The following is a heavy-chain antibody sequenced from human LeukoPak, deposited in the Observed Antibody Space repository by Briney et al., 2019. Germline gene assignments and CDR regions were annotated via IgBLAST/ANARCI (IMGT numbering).Heavy chain of an antibody. CDR1: GYTFTDYY. V-gene: IGHV1-2*02. Sequence: SVKVSCKASGYTFTDYYMHWVRQAPGQGLEWMGWINPNSGGTNYAQKFQGRVTMTRDTSISTAYMELSRLRSDDTAVFYCAREEVIAAAGPTLDYWGQGALVTVAS. J-gene: IGHJ4*02. D-gene: IGHD6-13*01. CDR2: INPNSGGT. CDR3: AREEVIAAAGPTLDY.